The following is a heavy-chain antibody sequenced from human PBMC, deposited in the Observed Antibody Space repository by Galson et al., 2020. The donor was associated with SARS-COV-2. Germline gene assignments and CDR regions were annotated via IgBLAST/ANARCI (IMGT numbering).Heavy chain of an antibody. CDR1: DYSFTNDR. CDR2: ISPGDSTN. CDR3: ARPTNWCRLTVGRGVIACFEF. V-gene: IGHV5-51*01. Sequence: KNGASLKISCQGSDYSFTNDRHGWVRQMPGKGLEWRGIISPGDSTNIYHQSIQRRVTIPADTSVPTAYLLWSSLKASDTAIYYCARPTNWCRLTVGRGVIACFEFWGRGTLVSVSS. D-gene: IGHD3-10*01. J-gene: IGHJ4*02.